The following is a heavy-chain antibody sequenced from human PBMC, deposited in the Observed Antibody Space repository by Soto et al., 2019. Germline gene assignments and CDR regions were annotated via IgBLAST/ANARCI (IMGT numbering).Heavy chain of an antibody. D-gene: IGHD3-10*01. V-gene: IGHV1-69*01. CDR2: VSPPFRTS. CDR1: GVSFNNNG. Sequence: QVQLVQSGAEVKKPGSSVKVSCKTSGVSFNNNGIGWVRQAPGHGLEWMGGVSPPFRTSNYARKSQGRISITADASTGTVNMEPSSMTSEDTAQYYCARVLYYGSGSYSPYGMDVWGQGTRVTVSS. CDR3: ARVLYYGSGSYSPYGMDV. J-gene: IGHJ6*02.